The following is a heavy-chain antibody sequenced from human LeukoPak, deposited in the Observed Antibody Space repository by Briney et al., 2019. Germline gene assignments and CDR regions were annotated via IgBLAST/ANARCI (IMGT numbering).Heavy chain of an antibody. Sequence: SETLSLTCTVSGYSISSGYYWSWIRQPAGKGLEWIGRIYTSGSTNYNPSLKSRVTMSVDTSKNQFSLKLSSVTAADTAVYYCASMAFLWSGSGAFDIWGQGTMVTVSS. J-gene: IGHJ3*02. CDR3: ASMAFLWSGSGAFDI. CDR2: IYTSGST. V-gene: IGHV4-4*07. CDR1: GYSISSGYY. D-gene: IGHD1-26*01.